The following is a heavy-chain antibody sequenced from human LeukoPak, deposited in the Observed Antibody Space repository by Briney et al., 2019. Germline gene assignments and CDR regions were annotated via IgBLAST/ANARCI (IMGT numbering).Heavy chain of an antibody. V-gene: IGHV5-51*01. J-gene: IGHJ3*02. CDR3: ARHYAPPIRKGDAFDI. Sequence: GESLQISCKGSGSIFSSFWIGWVRQVPGKGLEWMGIIYPGDSDTRYSPSFQGQVTISADKSISTAYLQWSSLKASDTAMYYCARHYAPPIRKGDAFDIWGQGTMVTVSS. D-gene: IGHD2-2*02. CDR2: IYPGDSDT. CDR1: GSIFSSFW.